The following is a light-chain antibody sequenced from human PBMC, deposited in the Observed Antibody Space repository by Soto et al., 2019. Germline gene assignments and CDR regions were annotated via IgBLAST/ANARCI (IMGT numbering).Light chain of an antibody. CDR1: QSLVYSDGYTY. J-gene: IGKJ1*01. V-gene: IGKV2-30*01. CDR2: MVS. CDR3: MQGTHWPWT. Sequence: DVVMTQSPLSLPATLGQPASISCRCSQSLVYSDGYTYLSWFHQGPGQSPRRLIYMVSKRDSGVPDRFSGSGSGTDFTLKISSVEAEDVGVYYCMQGTHWPWTFGQGTKVDIK.